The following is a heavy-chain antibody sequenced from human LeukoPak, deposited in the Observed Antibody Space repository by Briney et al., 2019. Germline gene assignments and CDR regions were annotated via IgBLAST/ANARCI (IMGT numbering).Heavy chain of an antibody. Sequence: GGSLRLSCAASGFTFSSYAMHWVRQAPGKGLEWVAVISYDGSNKYYADSVKGRFTISRDNSKNTLYLQMNSLRAEDTAVYYCARTYYDFWSGYLNPLFDYWGQGTLVTVSS. D-gene: IGHD3-3*01. CDR2: ISYDGSNK. CDR1: GFTFSSYA. V-gene: IGHV3-30-3*01. J-gene: IGHJ4*02. CDR3: ARTYYDFWSGYLNPLFDY.